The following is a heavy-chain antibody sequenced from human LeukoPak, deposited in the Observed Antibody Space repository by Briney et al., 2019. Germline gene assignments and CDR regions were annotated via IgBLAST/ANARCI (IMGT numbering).Heavy chain of an antibody. Sequence: PGRSLRLSCAASGFTFSSYAMHWVRQAPGNGLEWVAVISYDGSNKYYADSVKGRFTISRDNSKNTLYLQMNSLRAEDTAVYYCARVAGATPNEYYYGMDVWGQGTTVTVSS. CDR1: GFTFSSYA. V-gene: IGHV3-30-3*01. J-gene: IGHJ6*02. CDR3: ARVAGATPNEYYYGMDV. D-gene: IGHD1-26*01. CDR2: ISYDGSNK.